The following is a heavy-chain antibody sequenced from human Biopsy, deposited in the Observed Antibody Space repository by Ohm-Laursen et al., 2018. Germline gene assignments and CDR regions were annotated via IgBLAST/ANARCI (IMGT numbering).Heavy chain of an antibody. Sequence: ASVKVSCNASGYTFTTYDINWVRQATGQGLEWMGWMNPNTGNTGFAQKFQGRVTMTRNTSISTAYMELSSLRSEDTAVYFCARADPPLFYYGSGSSNWFDPWGQGTLVTVSS. J-gene: IGHJ5*02. CDR1: GYTFTTYD. D-gene: IGHD3-10*01. CDR3: ARADPPLFYYGSGSSNWFDP. V-gene: IGHV1-8*01. CDR2: MNPNTGNT.